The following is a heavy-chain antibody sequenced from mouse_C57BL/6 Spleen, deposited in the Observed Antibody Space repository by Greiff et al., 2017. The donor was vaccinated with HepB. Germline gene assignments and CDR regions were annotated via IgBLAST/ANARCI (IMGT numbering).Heavy chain of an antibody. J-gene: IGHJ4*01. V-gene: IGHV1-72*01. CDR2: IDPNSGGT. CDR1: GYTFTSYW. D-gene: IGHD2-2*01. CDR3: ARERPIYYGYDGAMDY. Sequence: QVQLQQPGAELVKPGASVKLSCKASGYTFTSYWMHWVKQRPGRGLEWIGRIDPNSGGTKYNEKFKSKATLTVDKPSSTAYMQLSSLTSEDSAVYYCARERPIYYGYDGAMDYWGQGTSVTVSS.